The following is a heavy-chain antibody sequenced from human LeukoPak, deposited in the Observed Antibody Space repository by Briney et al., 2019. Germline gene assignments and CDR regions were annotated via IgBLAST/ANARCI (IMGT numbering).Heavy chain of an antibody. CDR3: ARDRNGANNWFDP. D-gene: IGHD1-1*01. J-gene: IGHJ5*02. V-gene: IGHV1-2*02. CDR1: GYTFTGYY. Sequence: VASVTVSCTASGYTFTGYYMHWVRQAPGQGLEWMGWINPNSGGTNYAQKFQGRVTMTRDTSISTAYMELSRLRSDDTAVYYCARDRNGANNWFDPWGQGTLVTVSS. CDR2: INPNSGGT.